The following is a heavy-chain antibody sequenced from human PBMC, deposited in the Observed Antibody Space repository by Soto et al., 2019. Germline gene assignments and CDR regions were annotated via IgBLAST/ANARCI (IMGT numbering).Heavy chain of an antibody. J-gene: IGHJ4*02. CDR2: IYYSGST. CDR3: ASSVGAYYYDSSGSTPFDY. Sequence: SETLSLTCTVSGGSISSGGYYWSWIRQHPGKGLEWIGYIYYSGSTYYNPSLKSRVTISVDTSKNQFSLKLSSVTAADTAVYYCASSVGAYYYDSSGSTPFDYWGQGTLVTVSS. CDR1: GGSISSGGYY. D-gene: IGHD3-22*01. V-gene: IGHV4-31*03.